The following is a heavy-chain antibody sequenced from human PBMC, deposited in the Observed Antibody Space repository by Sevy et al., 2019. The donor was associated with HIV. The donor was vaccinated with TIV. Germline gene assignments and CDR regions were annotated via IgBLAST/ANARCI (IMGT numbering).Heavy chain of an antibody. D-gene: IGHD2-2*01. CDR2: IKQDGSEK. CDR3: ARAETHIVVVPAAKSPLYYYYYMDV. V-gene: IGHV3-7*03. CDR1: GFTFSSYW. Sequence: GESLKISCAASGFTFSSYWMSWVRQAPGKGLEWVANIKQDGSEKYYVDSVKGRFTISRDNAKNSLYLQMNSLRAEDTAVYYCARAETHIVVVPAAKSPLYYYYYMDVWGKGTTVTVSS. J-gene: IGHJ6*03.